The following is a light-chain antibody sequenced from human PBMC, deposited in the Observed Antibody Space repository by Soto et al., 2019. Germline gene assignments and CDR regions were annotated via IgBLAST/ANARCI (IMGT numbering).Light chain of an antibody. CDR2: DVT. CDR3: SSYTDSSTLL. J-gene: IGLJ2*01. CDR1: SSDIGNYNY. Sequence: QSALTQPASVSGSPGQTITISCTGTSSDIGNYNYISWYQQHPVKAPKLIIFDVTKRPSGVSSRFSGSKSGNTASLTISGLQPEDEADYYCSSYTDSSTLLFGGGTKLTVL. V-gene: IGLV2-14*01.